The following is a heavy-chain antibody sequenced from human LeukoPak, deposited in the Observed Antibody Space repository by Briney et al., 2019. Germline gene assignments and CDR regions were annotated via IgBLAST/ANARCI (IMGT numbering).Heavy chain of an antibody. J-gene: IGHJ4*02. CDR3: AKDSSSGWYEGFDY. CDR1: GFTFSSYA. D-gene: IGHD6-19*01. Sequence: GGSLRLSCVASGFTFSSYAMSWVRQAPGKGLEWVSAISGSGGSTYYADSVKGRFTISRDNSKNTLYLQMNSLRAEDTAVYYCAKDSSSGWYEGFDYWGQGTLVTVSS. CDR2: ISGSGGST. V-gene: IGHV3-23*01.